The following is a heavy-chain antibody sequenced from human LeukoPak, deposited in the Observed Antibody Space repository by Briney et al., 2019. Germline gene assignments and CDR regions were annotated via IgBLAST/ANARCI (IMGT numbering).Heavy chain of an antibody. CDR2: FDPEDGET. CDR3: ARGCYSGTRGGDWFDP. V-gene: IGHV1-24*01. D-gene: IGHD2-21*02. J-gene: IGHJ5*02. Sequence: ASVKVSCKVSGYTLTELSMHWVRQAPGKGLEWMGGFDPEDGETIYAQKFQGRVTMTEDTSTDTAYMELSSLRSEDTAVYYCARGCYSGTRGGDWFDPWGQGTLVTVSS. CDR1: GYTLTELS.